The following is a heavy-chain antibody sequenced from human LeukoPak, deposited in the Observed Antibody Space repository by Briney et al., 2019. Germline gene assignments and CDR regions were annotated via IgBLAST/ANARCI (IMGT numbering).Heavy chain of an antibody. CDR3: ARHWELLSPLYFDY. J-gene: IGHJ4*02. CDR2: IYLSGST. Sequence: PSETLSLTCAVSGYSISSGYYWGWIRQPPGKGLEWIGSIYLSGSTYYNPSLKSRVTISVDTSKNQFSLKLSSVIAADTAVYYCARHWELLSPLYFDYWGQGTLVTVSS. V-gene: IGHV4-38-2*01. CDR1: GYSISSGYY. D-gene: IGHD1-26*01.